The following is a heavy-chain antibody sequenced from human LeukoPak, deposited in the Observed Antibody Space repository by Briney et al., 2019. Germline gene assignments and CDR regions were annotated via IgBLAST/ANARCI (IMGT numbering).Heavy chain of an antibody. CDR1: GFTFSDHY. V-gene: IGHV3-72*01. Sequence: GGSLRLSCAASGFTFSDHYMDWVRQAPGKGLEWVGLTKNKANSYITEYAASVKGRFTVSRDDSTNSVYLQVNSLKTEDTAVYYCTRATRDGYNIDYWGQGTLVTVSS. D-gene: IGHD5-24*01. J-gene: IGHJ4*02. CDR3: TRATRDGYNIDY. CDR2: TKNKANSYIT.